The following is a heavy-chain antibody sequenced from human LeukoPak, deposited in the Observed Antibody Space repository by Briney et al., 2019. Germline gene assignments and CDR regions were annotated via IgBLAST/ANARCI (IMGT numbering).Heavy chain of an antibody. Sequence: SVKVSCKASGGTFSSYAISWVRQATGQGLEWMGGIIPIFGTANYAQKFQGRVTITADESTSTTYMELSSLRSEDTAVYYCAREDSSGYYFFDYWGQGTLVTVSS. J-gene: IGHJ4*02. V-gene: IGHV1-69*01. D-gene: IGHD3-22*01. CDR3: AREDSSGYYFFDY. CDR1: GGTFSSYA. CDR2: IIPIFGTA.